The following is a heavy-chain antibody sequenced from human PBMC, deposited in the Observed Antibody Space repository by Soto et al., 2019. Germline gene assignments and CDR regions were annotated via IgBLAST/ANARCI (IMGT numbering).Heavy chain of an antibody. CDR2: IIPIFGTA. CDR3: ERGYCTNGVCYSGHY. Sequence: SVKVSCKASGGTFSSYAISWVRQAPGQGLEWMGGIIPIFGTANYAQKFQGRVTITADKSTSTAYMELSSLRSEDTAVYYCERGYCTNGVCYSGHYWGQGTLVTVSS. J-gene: IGHJ4*02. V-gene: IGHV1-69*06. D-gene: IGHD2-8*01. CDR1: GGTFSSYA.